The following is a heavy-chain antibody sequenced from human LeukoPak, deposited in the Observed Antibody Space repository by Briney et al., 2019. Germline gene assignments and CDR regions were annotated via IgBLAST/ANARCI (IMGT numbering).Heavy chain of an antibody. CDR2: IYSGGRI. Sequence: SETLSLTCTVSGGSFRGDYYWAWIRQPPGKGLEWIGSIYSGGRIYYNPSLKSRVSISIDTSNNDLSLKVTSVIAADTAGYYCARAPWAYGNYVHAFDIWGQGTMVTVSS. J-gene: IGHJ3*02. CDR3: ARAPWAYGNYVHAFDI. CDR1: GGSFRGDYY. D-gene: IGHD4-11*01. V-gene: IGHV4-39*07.